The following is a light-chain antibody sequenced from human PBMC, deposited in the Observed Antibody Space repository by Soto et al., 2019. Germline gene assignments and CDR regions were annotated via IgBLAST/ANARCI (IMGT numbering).Light chain of an antibody. CDR2: TAS. V-gene: IGKV1-5*03. Sequence: DIQMTQSPSTLSASVGDGVTITCRASQSISIWLAWYQQKPGKAPKLLIYTASSLQSGVPSRFSGSGSGTEFTLTVSSLQPEDVAIYHCQQYEASPLTFGQGTKVDIK. CDR1: QSISIW. J-gene: IGKJ1*01. CDR3: QQYEASPLT.